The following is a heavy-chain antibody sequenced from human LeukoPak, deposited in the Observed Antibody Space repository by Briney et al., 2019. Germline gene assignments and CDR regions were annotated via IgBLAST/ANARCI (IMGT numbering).Heavy chain of an antibody. D-gene: IGHD1-26*01. CDR1: GFTFDDYA. CDR3: AKGPRATSNLFDY. CDR2: ISWNSGSI. V-gene: IGHV3-9*01. Sequence: PGGSLRLSCAASGFTFDDYAMHWVRQAPGKGLKWVSGISWNSGSIGYADSVRGRFTISRDNAKNSLYLQMNSLRAEDTALYYCAKGPRATSNLFDYWGQGTLVTVSS. J-gene: IGHJ4*02.